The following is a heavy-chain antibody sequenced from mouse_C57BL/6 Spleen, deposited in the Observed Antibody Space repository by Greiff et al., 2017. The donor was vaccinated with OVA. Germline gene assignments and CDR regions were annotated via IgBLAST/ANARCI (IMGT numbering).Heavy chain of an antibody. J-gene: IGHJ4*01. D-gene: IGHD1-1*01. Sequence: EVQLQQSGTVLARPGASVKMSCKTSGYTFTSYWMHWVKQRPGQGLEWIGAIYPGNSDTSYNQKFKGKAKLTAVTSASTAYMELSSLTNEDSAVYYCTRVITTVVARAMDDWGQGTSVTVSS. CDR2: IYPGNSDT. V-gene: IGHV1-5*01. CDR1: GYTFTSYW. CDR3: TRVITTVVARAMDD.